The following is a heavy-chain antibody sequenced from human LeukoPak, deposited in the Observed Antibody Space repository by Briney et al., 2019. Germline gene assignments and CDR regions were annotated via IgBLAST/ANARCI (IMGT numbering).Heavy chain of an antibody. Sequence: GGSLRLSCAASGFTFSSYGMHWVRQAPDKGVEWVAVIWYDGSNKYYADSVKGRFTISRDNSKNTLYLQMNSLRAEDTAVYYCARGVSYDFWSGYREGVYYFDYWGQGTLVTVSS. V-gene: IGHV3-33*01. D-gene: IGHD3-3*01. CDR2: IWYDGSNK. CDR1: GFTFSSYG. CDR3: ARGVSYDFWSGYREGVYYFDY. J-gene: IGHJ4*02.